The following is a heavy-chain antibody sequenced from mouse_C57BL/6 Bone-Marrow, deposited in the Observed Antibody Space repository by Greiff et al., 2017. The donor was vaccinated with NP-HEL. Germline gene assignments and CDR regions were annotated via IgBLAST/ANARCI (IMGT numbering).Heavy chain of an antibody. Sequence: VQLQQSGPVLVKPGASVKMSCKASGYTFTDYYMNWVKQSNGKSLEWIGVINPNYGTTSYNQKFKGKATLTVDQSSSTAYMQLNSLTSEDSAVYYCARDSNYGHYYAMDYWGQGTSVTVSS. J-gene: IGHJ4*01. V-gene: IGHV1-39*01. CDR1: GYTFTDYY. CDR2: INPNYGTT. D-gene: IGHD2-5*01. CDR3: ARDSNYGHYYAMDY.